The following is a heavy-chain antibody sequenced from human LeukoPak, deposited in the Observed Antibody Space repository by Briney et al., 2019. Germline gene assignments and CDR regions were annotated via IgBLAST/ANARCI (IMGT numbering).Heavy chain of an antibody. D-gene: IGHD6-19*01. V-gene: IGHV1-69*04. Sequence: GSSVKVSCKASGGTFSSYAISWVRQAPGQGLEWMGRIIPILGIANYAQKFQGRVTITADKSTSTAYMELSSLRSEDTAVYYCARSVVAGTPHDYWGQGTLVTVSS. J-gene: IGHJ4*02. CDR3: ARSVVAGTPHDY. CDR2: IIPILGIA. CDR1: GGTFSSYA.